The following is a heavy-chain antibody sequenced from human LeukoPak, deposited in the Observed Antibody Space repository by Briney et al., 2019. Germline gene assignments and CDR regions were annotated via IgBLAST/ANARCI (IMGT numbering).Heavy chain of an antibody. Sequence: SVKVSCKASGGTFSSYAISWVRQAPGQGLEWMGRIIPIFGTANYAQKFQGRVTITTDESTSTAYMELSSLRSYDTAVYYCTTQRVVVVPAATNAFDIWGQGTMVTVSS. J-gene: IGHJ3*02. CDR1: GGTFSSYA. CDR3: TTQRVVVVPAATNAFDI. V-gene: IGHV1-69*05. CDR2: IIPIFGTA. D-gene: IGHD2-2*01.